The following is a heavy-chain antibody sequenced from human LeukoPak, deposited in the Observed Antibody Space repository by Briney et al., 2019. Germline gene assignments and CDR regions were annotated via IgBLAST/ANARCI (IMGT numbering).Heavy chain of an antibody. V-gene: IGHV6-1*01. CDR2: TYYRSKWYN. CDR1: GDSVSSNGAS. CDR3: ARATDFGVVTN. D-gene: IGHD3-3*01. J-gene: IGHJ6*02. Sequence: SQTLSLTCDISGDSVSSNGASWTWIRQSPSRGLEWLGRTYYRSKWYNDYAVSVKSRISINPDTSKNQFSLQMNSVTPEDTAVYYCARATDFGVVTNWGQGTTVTVSS.